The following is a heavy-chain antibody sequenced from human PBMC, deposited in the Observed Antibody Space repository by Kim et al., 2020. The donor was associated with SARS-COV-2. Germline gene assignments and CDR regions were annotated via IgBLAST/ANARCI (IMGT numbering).Heavy chain of an antibody. CDR1: GFTFSSYN. D-gene: IGHD1-26*01. V-gene: IGHV3-48*01. CDR2: ISGSGYSI. Sequence: GGSLRLSCVASGFTFSSYNMNWVRQTPGKGLEWVSYISGSGYSINYADSVKGRFTISRDNAKNSLSLHMNSLRAEDPAVYYCARDGRSGERPYDFYYWG. J-gene: IGHJ4*01. CDR3: ARDGRSGERPYDFYY.